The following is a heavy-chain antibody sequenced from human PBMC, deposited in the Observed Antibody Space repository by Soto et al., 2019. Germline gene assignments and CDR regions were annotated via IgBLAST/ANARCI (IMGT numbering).Heavy chain of an antibody. Sequence: QITLKESGPTLVKPTQTLTLTCTFSGFSLTTNGVGVGWIRQPPGKALEWLALIYWDDDKRYSPSLNSRLTIXKXISKTRVVLTMTDMDPVDTATYCCAHRRGAPGHFDSWGQGTLVTVSS. CDR2: IYWDDDK. CDR3: AHRRGAPGHFDS. CDR1: GFSLTTNGVG. V-gene: IGHV2-5*02. J-gene: IGHJ4*02. D-gene: IGHD2-2*01.